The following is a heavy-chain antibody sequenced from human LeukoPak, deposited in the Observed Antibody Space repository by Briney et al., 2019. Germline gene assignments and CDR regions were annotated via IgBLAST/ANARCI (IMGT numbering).Heavy chain of an antibody. V-gene: IGHV1-18*01. J-gene: IGHJ4*02. CDR2: ISAYNGNT. Sequence: ASVKVSCKASGYTFTSYGISWVRQAPGQGLEWMGWISAYNGNTNYAQKLKGRVTMTTDTSTGTAYMELRSLRSDDTAVYYCARDYDYVWGSYRYRAVRDYWGQGTLVTVSS. CDR1: GYTFTSYG. CDR3: ARDYDYVWGSYRYRAVRDY. D-gene: IGHD3-16*02.